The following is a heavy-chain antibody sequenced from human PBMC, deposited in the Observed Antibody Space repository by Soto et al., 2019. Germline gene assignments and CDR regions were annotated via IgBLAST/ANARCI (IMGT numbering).Heavy chain of an antibody. V-gene: IGHV1-46*01. Sequence: ASVKVPCKESGCTFTSYYMHWVRQAPGQGLEWMGIINPSGGSTSYAQKFQGRVTMTRDTYTSTVYMELSSMRSEDTAVYYCARDRDYYDSSGYYPNWFDPSGQGTMVTVSS. D-gene: IGHD3-22*01. CDR2: INPSGGST. CDR1: GCTFTSYY. CDR3: ARDRDYYDSSGYYPNWFDP. J-gene: IGHJ5*02.